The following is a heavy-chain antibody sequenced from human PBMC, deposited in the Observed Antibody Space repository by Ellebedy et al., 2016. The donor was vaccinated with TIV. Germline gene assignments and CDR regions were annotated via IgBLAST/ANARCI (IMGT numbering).Heavy chain of an antibody. J-gene: IGHJ4*02. CDR2: IYYSGST. D-gene: IGHD6-13*01. CDR3: ARDSYRDSSSWYRGGFDY. CDR1: GGSFSGYY. Sequence: MPSETLSLTCAVYGGSFSGYYWSWIRQPPGKGLEWIGYIYYSGSTNYNPSLKSRVTISVDTSKNQFSLKLSSVTAADTAVYYCARDSYRDSSSWYRGGFDYWGQGTLVTVSS. V-gene: IGHV4-59*01.